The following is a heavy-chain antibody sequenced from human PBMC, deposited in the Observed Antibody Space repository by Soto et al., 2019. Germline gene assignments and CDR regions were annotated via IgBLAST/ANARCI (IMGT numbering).Heavy chain of an antibody. J-gene: IGHJ6*03. V-gene: IGHV3-9*01. CDR3: AKQPSGYYMDV. CDR2: ISWNSGSI. Sequence: EVQLVESGGGLVQPGRSLRLSCAASGFTFDDYAMHWVRQAPGKGLEWVSGISWNSGSIGYADSVKGRFTISRDNAKNSLYLQMNSLRAEDTALYYCAKQPSGYYMDVWGKGTTVTVSS. D-gene: IGHD3-10*01. CDR1: GFTFDDYA.